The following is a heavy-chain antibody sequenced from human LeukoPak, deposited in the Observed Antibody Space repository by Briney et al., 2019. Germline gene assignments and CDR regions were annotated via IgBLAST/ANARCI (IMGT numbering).Heavy chain of an antibody. V-gene: IGHV3-53*01. J-gene: IGHJ4*02. Sequence: GGSLRLSCAASELTLSSNYMSWIRQAPGRGLEWVSFIYSGGSTYYANSVKGRFTISRDNAKKSLYLQMNSLRVEDTGVYYCASWGEGALDNWGQGTLVTVSS. CDR3: ASWGEGALDN. CDR2: IYSGGST. D-gene: IGHD1-26*01. CDR1: ELTLSSNY.